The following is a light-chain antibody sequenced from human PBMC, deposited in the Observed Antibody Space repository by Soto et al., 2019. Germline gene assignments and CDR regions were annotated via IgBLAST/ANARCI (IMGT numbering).Light chain of an antibody. Sequence: DIQMTQSPSTLSASVGDTVTITCRASQSISNWLAWYQQKPGQAPKLLIHKASTLESGAPSRFSGSGSGTEFTLTISSLHPDEFATFYCQQYARFPYTFGQGPKLEIK. CDR3: QQYARFPYT. V-gene: IGKV1-5*03. J-gene: IGKJ2*01. CDR1: QSISNW. CDR2: KAS.